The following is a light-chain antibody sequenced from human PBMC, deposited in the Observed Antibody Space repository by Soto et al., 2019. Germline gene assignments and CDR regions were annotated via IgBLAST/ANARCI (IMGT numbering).Light chain of an antibody. CDR3: QSYDSSLGYV. V-gene: IGLV1-40*01. J-gene: IGLJ1*01. Sequence: QSVLTQPPSVSGAPGQRVTISCTGSSSNIGAGYDVHWYQQLPGTAPKLLIYGNSNRPSGVPDRFSGSKSGTSASLAITGLQAEDEADYYCQSYDSSLGYVFGTGTKVTLL. CDR1: SSNIGAGYD. CDR2: GNS.